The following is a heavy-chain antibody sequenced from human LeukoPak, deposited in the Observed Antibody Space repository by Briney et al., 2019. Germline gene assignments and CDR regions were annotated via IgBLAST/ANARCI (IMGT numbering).Heavy chain of an antibody. CDR2: IYSGGST. V-gene: IGHV3-66*01. CDR3: ASPIPRGYSYVLISSAYYYGMDV. D-gene: IGHD5-18*01. J-gene: IGHJ6*02. CDR1: GFTVSSNY. Sequence: GGSLRLSCAASGFTVSSNYMSWVRQAPGKGLEWVSVIYSGGSTYYADSVKGRFTISRDNSKNTLYLQMNSLRAEDTAVYYCASPIPRGYSYVLISSAYYYGMDVWGQGTTVTVSS.